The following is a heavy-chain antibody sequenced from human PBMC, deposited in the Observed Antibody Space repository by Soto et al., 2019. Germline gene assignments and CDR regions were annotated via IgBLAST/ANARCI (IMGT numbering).Heavy chain of an antibody. V-gene: IGHV3-15*01. J-gene: IGHJ5*02. D-gene: IGHD3-10*01. CDR2: IRSKADGGTI. CDR1: GFTFSNAW. CDR3: TTSPDLLWLGEDNWFDP. Sequence: EVQLVESGGGLVKPGGSLRLSCAASGFTFSNAWMSWIRQAPGKGLEYVGRIRSKADGGTIDYTAPVKGRFTISRDDSKNTMYLQMHSLKTEDTSVYFCTTSPDLLWLGEDNWFDPWGQGTLVTVSS.